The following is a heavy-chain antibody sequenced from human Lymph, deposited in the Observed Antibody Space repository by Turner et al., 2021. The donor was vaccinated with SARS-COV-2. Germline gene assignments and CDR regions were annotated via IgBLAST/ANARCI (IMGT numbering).Heavy chain of an antibody. CDR3: ARDTRGDYSYYYGGMDV. V-gene: IGHV1-2*02. CDR1: GYIFTGYY. Sequence: QVQLVQSGAEVKRPGASVKVSCKASGYIFTGYYMHWVRQAPGQGLEWMGWINPNSGGTNYAQKFQGRVTMTRDTSISTAYMEVSRLRSDDTAVYYCARDTRGDYSYYYGGMDVWGQGTTVTVSS. CDR2: INPNSGGT. D-gene: IGHD4-17*01. J-gene: IGHJ6*02.